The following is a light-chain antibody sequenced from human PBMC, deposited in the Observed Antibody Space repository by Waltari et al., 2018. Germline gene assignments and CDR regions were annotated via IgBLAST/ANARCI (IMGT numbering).Light chain of an antibody. CDR1: QTIGGS. J-gene: IGKJ1*01. CDR2: GAS. Sequence: ELVLPQSPATLSLSPGDRATLSCRASQTIGGSLAWYQQKPGHSPSLLIYGASRRATGVPARFGGSGSGTDFTLTISSLEPEDFAVYFCQQRDTWPPTFGQGTKVDFK. CDR3: QQRDTWPPT. V-gene: IGKV3-11*01.